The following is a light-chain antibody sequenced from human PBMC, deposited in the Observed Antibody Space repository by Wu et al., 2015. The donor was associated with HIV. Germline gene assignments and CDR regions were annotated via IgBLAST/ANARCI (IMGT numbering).Light chain of an antibody. J-gene: IGKJ5*01. CDR3: QQYDAYPIT. Sequence: AIGITQSPSSLSASTGDRVVITCRASQDISSYLAWYQQEPGKAPKLLMYATSTLQSGVPSRFSGSGPGTDFTLTINSLQPDDFATYCCQQYDAYPITFGQGTRLEIK. V-gene: IGKV1-8*01. CDR2: ATS. CDR1: QDISSY.